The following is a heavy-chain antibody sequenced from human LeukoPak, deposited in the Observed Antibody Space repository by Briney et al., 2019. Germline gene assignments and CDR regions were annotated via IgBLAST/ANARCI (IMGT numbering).Heavy chain of an antibody. CDR1: GFTFSGSA. CDR3: TRPHDYGDYSGVDPFDY. Sequence: GGSLRLSCAASGFTFSGSAMHWVRQASGKGLEWVGRIRSKANHYATAYAASVKGRFTVSRDDSKNTAYLQMNSLKTEDTAVYYCTRPHDYGDYSGVDPFDYWGQGTLVTVSS. V-gene: IGHV3-73*01. J-gene: IGHJ4*02. CDR2: IRSKANHYAT. D-gene: IGHD4-17*01.